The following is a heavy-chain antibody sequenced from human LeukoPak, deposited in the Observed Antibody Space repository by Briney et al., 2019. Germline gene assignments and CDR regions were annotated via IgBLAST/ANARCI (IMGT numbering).Heavy chain of an antibody. CDR3: AGGGTYDYVWGSYRHDY. CDR1: GFTFSSYW. CDR2: INSDGSST. V-gene: IGHV3-74*01. D-gene: IGHD3-16*02. Sequence: GGSLRLSCAASGFTFSSYWMHWVRQAPGKGLVWVSRINSDGSSTSYADSVKGRFTISRDDAKNTLYLQMNSLRAEDTAVYYCAGGGTYDYVWGSYRHDYWGQGTLATVSS. J-gene: IGHJ4*02.